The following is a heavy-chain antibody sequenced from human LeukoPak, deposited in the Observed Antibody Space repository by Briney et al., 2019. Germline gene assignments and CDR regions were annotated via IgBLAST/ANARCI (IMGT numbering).Heavy chain of an antibody. V-gene: IGHV4-34*01. CDR3: ARGAESSSWFLAH. CDR1: GGSFSGYS. D-gene: IGHD6-13*01. CDR2: INQSG. Sequence: SEPLSLTCAVYGGSFSGYSWNWIRQPPGKGLEWSGEINQSGNYNPSLKSRGTISRDTSKTQFSLEVRSVTAADTAVYFCARGAESSSWFLAHWGQGTLVTVSS. J-gene: IGHJ4*02.